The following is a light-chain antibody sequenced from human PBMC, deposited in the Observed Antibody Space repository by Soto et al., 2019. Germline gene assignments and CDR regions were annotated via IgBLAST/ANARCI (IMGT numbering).Light chain of an antibody. CDR3: QQYATSPRLT. CDR2: GAS. V-gene: IGKV3-20*01. Sequence: EIVLTQSPGTLSLSPGERVTLSCRASQSVSSGYLAWYQQKPGQAPRLVIYGASSRPTGIPDRFSGSGSGTDFTLTISRLEPEDFALYYCQQYATSPRLTFGGGTKVEIK. J-gene: IGKJ4*01. CDR1: QSVSSGY.